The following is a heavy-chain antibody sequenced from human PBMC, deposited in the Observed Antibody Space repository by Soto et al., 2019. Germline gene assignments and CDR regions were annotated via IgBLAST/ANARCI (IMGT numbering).Heavy chain of an antibody. CDR2: IYPGDSDT. V-gene: IGHV5-51*01. D-gene: IGHD1-1*01. J-gene: IGHJ6*02. Sequence: GEPLTISCEGSEDSFSIYWIGWVRQIPGKGLEWMGIIYPGDSDTRYSPSFQGQVTISADKSISTAYLQWSSLKASDTAMYYCASTGTTGTTAYYYYGMDVWGQGTT. CDR1: EDSFSIYW. CDR3: ASTGTTGTTAYYYYGMDV.